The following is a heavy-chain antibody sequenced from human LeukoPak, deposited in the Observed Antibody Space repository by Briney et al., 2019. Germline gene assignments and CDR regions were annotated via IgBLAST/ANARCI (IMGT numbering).Heavy chain of an antibody. D-gene: IGHD4-17*01. V-gene: IGHV3-21*01. CDR1: GFTFSSYS. J-gene: IGHJ4*02. Sequence: GGSLRLSCAASGFTFSSYSMNWVRQAPGKGLEWVSSISSSSSYTYYADSVKGRFTISRDNAKNSLYLQMNSLRAEDTAVYYCASYGDYGEVDYWGQGTLVTVSS. CDR3: ASYGDYGEVDY. CDR2: ISSSSSYT.